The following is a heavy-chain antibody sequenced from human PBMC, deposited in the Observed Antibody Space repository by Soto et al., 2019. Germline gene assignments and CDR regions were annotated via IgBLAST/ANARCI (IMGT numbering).Heavy chain of an antibody. D-gene: IGHD2-15*01. CDR2: IYHSGST. Sequence: PSETLSLTCTVSGGSISSGGYYWSWIRQHPGKGLEWIGEIYHSGSTNYNPSLKSRVTISVDKSKNQFSLKLSSVTAADTAVYYCAREAVAAAYYYYGMDVWGQGTTVTVSS. CDR3: AREAVAAAYYYYGMDV. J-gene: IGHJ6*02. CDR1: GGSISSGGYY. V-gene: IGHV4-31*03.